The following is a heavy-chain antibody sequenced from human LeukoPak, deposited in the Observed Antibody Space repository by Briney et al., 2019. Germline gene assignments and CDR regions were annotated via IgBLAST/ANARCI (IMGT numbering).Heavy chain of an antibody. D-gene: IGHD3-22*01. CDR2: INPNSGGT. CDR1: GYTFTRYY. J-gene: IGHJ3*02. Sequence: APVKVSCKASGYTFTRYYMHWVRQAPGQGLEWMGWINPNSGGTNYAQKFQGRVTMTRDTSISTAYMELSRLRSDDTAVYYCARGTTNYYEDAFDIWGQGTMVTVSS. V-gene: IGHV1-2*02. CDR3: ARGTTNYYEDAFDI.